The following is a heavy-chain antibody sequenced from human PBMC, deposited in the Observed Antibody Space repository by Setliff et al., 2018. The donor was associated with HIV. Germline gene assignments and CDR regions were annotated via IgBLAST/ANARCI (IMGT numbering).Heavy chain of an antibody. V-gene: IGHV3-66*02. J-gene: IGHJ4*02. D-gene: IGHD3-10*01. Sequence: GGSLRLSCAASGFTVSSNYMSWVRQAPGKGLEWVSVIYGGGTTHYADSVKGRFTISRDNSKNTVYLQMNSLRVEDTAVYYCARELYREWDYWGQGTRVTVS. CDR1: GFTVSSNY. CDR2: IYGGGTT. CDR3: ARELYREWDY.